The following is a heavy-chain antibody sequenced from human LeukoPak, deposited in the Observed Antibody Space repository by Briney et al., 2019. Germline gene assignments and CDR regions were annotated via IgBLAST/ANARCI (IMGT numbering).Heavy chain of an antibody. J-gene: IGHJ3*02. CDR1: GFTFSSYA. CDR2: IYSGGST. D-gene: IGHD4-17*01. CDR3: ARVLTTVTASPVRAFDI. V-gene: IGHV3-53*01. Sequence: PGGSLRLSCEASGFTFSSYAIRWVRQAPGKGLEWVSVIYSGGSTYYADSVKGRFTISRDNSKNTLYLQMNSLRAEDTAVYYCARVLTTVTASPVRAFDIWGQGTMVTVSS.